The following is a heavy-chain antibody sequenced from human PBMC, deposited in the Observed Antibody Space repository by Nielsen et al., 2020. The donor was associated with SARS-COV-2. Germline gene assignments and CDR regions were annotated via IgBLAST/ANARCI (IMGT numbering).Heavy chain of an antibody. J-gene: IGHJ4*02. D-gene: IGHD6-13*01. CDR1: SGSIGRCY. CDR3: ARDRWQQLVPTY. CDR2: IFNTGST. Sequence: SGTPSLTCTVFSGSIGRCYWGWTCEPPGKGLVWMGHIFNTGSTSYNLSLRSRVTILVDTSKNHFSLKLTSVTAADTAVYYCARDRWQQLVPTYWGQGTLVTVSS. V-gene: IGHV4-59*13.